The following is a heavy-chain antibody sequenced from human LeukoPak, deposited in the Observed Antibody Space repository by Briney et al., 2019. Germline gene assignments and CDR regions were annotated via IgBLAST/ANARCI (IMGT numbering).Heavy chain of an antibody. CDR3: ARGLPGIAVAGTSKGYYYYYMDV. CDR1: GVSISSYY. D-gene: IGHD6-19*01. Sequence: KPAGSLSLTCAVSGVSISSYYWGWIRQPPGKGLEWVGLIYYGGSTYYDPSLKSRFTISVDTSKNQFSLQLSSVTAADTAVYYCARGLPGIAVAGTSKGYYYYYMDVWGKGTTVTVSS. CDR2: IYYGGST. J-gene: IGHJ6*03. V-gene: IGHV4-59*01.